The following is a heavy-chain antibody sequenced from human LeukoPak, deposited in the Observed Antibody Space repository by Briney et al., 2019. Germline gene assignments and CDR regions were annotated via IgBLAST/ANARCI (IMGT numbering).Heavy chain of an antibody. V-gene: IGHV3-21*01. CDR1: GFTFSSYS. CDR2: ISNSSSYI. Sequence: GGSLRLSCAASGFTFSSYSMNWVRQAPGKGLEWVSSISNSSSYIYSADSVKGRFTTSRDNAKSSLYLQMNSLRAEDTAVYYCARDDARYSYGRIYYYGMDVWGQGTTVTVSS. CDR3: ARDDARYSYGRIYYYGMDV. D-gene: IGHD5-18*01. J-gene: IGHJ6*02.